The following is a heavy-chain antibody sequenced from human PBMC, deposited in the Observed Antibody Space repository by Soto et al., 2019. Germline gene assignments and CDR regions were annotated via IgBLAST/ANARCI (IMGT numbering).Heavy chain of an antibody. D-gene: IGHD3-3*01. CDR2: IWYDGSNK. V-gene: IGHV3-33*01. CDR1: GFTFSSYG. J-gene: IGHJ4*02. CDR3: ARDQITIFGVVIASSYYFDY. Sequence: GGSLRLSCAASGFTFSSYGMHWVRQAPGKGLEWVAVIWYDGSNKYYADSVKGRFTISRDNSKNTLYLQMNSLRAEDTAVYYCARDQITIFGVVIASSYYFDYWGQGTLVTVSS.